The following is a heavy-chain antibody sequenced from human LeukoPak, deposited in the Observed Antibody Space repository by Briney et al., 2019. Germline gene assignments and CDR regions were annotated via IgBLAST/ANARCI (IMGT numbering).Heavy chain of an antibody. CDR1: GGSFSGYY. CDR2: INQSGST. Sequence: SETLSLTCAVYGGSFSGYYWSWIRQPPGKGLEWIGEINQSGSTNYNPSLKSRVTISVDTSKNQFSLKLSSVTAADTAVYYCARDRGDYGFPLYGMDVWGQGTTVTVSS. CDR3: ARDRGDYGFPLYGMDV. D-gene: IGHD4-17*01. V-gene: IGHV4-34*01. J-gene: IGHJ6*02.